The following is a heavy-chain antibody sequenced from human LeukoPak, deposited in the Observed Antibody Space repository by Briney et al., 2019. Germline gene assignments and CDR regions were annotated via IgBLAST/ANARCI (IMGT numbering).Heavy chain of an antibody. Sequence: ASVKVSCKASGYTFTSYDINWVRQATGQGLEWMGWMNPNSGNTGYAQKFQGRVTMTRNTSISTAYMELSSLRSEDTAVYYCARGPHYDFWSGYYYYYGMDVWGQGTTVTVSS. V-gene: IGHV1-8*01. J-gene: IGHJ6*02. CDR1: GYTFTSYD. CDR3: ARGPHYDFWSGYYYYYGMDV. D-gene: IGHD3-3*01. CDR2: MNPNSGNT.